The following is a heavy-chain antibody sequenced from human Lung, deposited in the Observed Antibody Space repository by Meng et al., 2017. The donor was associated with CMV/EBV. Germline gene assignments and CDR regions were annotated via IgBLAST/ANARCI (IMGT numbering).Heavy chain of an antibody. V-gene: IGHV3-66*02. J-gene: IGHJ4*02. CDR3: ARDHAVTGSGIDY. CDR2: IYTGGST. CDR1: GISVSSNY. Sequence: GGSLRLXCAASGISVSSNYMTWVRQAPGKGLEWVSVIYTGGSTYYADSVQGRFTISRDNSKNTLYLQMNSLRAGDTAVYYCARDHAVTGSGIDYWGLGRLVTVSS. D-gene: IGHD6-19*01.